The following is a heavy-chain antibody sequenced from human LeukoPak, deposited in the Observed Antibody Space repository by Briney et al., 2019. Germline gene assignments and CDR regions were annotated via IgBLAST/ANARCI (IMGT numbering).Heavy chain of an antibody. Sequence: GGALRLSCAACGFTFSSYAMHSVRQAASKGRGWLAVISDDGSNKYYAASVKGRFTISRDNSKNTLYLHMNSLRADDTAVYYCASSLTYYDFWSGYYDYYYYGMDVWGQGTTVTVSS. CDR3: ASSLTYYDFWSGYYDYYYYGMDV. V-gene: IGHV3-30-3*01. J-gene: IGHJ6*02. D-gene: IGHD3-3*01. CDR1: GFTFSSYA. CDR2: ISDDGSNK.